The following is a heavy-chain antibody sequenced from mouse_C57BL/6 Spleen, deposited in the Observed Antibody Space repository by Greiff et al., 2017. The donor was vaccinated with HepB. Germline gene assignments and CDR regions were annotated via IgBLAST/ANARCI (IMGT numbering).Heavy chain of an antibody. CDR1: GFTFSSYW. D-gene: IGHD1-1*01. V-gene: IGHV1-55*01. CDR2: IYTGSGST. Sequence: VQLQQPGAGLVKPGASVKLSCKASGFTFSSYWITWVKQRPGQGLEWIGDIYTGSGSTNYHEKFKSKATLTVDTSSSTVYMQLSSLTSEYAAVYYCAAGTHYAIDYWGQGTPVTVSA. J-gene: IGHJ4*01. CDR3: AAGTHYAIDY.